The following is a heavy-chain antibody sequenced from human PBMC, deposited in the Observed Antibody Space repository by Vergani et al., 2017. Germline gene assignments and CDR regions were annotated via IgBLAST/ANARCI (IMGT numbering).Heavy chain of an antibody. CDR1: GGSISSYY. J-gene: IGHJ4*02. CDR2: IYYSGST. D-gene: IGHD4-23*01. CDR3: ASVRDNGGDGDY. Sequence: QVQLQESGPGLVKPSETLSLTCTVSGGSISSYYWSWIRQPPGKGLEWIGYIYYSGSTNYNPSLKSRVTISVDTSKNQFSLKLSSVTAADTAVYYCASVRDNGGDGDYWGQGTLVTVSS. V-gene: IGHV4-59*01.